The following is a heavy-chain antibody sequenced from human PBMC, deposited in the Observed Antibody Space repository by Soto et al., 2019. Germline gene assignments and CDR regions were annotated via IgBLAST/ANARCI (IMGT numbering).Heavy chain of an antibody. J-gene: IGHJ3*02. CDR2: ISYDGSNK. CDR1: GFTFSSYA. V-gene: IGHV3-30-3*01. CDR3: ARESSITIFGVVIGPDAFDI. Sequence: QVQLVESGGGAVQPGRSLRLSCAASGFTFSSYAMHWVRQAPGKGLEWVAVISYDGSNKYYADSVKGRFTISRDNSKNTLYLQMNSLRAEDTAVYYCARESSITIFGVVIGPDAFDIWGQGTMVTVSS. D-gene: IGHD3-3*01.